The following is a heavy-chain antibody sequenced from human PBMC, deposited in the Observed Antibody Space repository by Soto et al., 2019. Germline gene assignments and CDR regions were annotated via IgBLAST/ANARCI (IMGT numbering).Heavy chain of an antibody. Sequence: ASVKVSCKASGYTFTSYGISWVRQAPGQGLEWMGWISAYNGNTNYAQKLQGRGTMTTDTSTSTAYMELRSLRSDDTAVYYCARVLRFLEWLLPMDVWGKGTTVTVSS. D-gene: IGHD3-3*01. CDR3: ARVLRFLEWLLPMDV. J-gene: IGHJ6*03. CDR1: GYTFTSYG. CDR2: ISAYNGNT. V-gene: IGHV1-18*01.